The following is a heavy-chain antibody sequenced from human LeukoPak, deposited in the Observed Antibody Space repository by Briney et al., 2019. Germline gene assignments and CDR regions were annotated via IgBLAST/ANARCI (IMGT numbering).Heavy chain of an antibody. V-gene: IGHV3-49*04. CDR1: GFSFGDDG. CDR2: IRSKAYGGTT. CDR3: TRIQGYSGYED. D-gene: IGHD5-12*01. Sequence: GGSLRLSCTASGFSFGDDGMSWVRQAPGKGLEWVGFIRSKAYGGTTEYAASVNGRFTISRHDSKSIAYLQMNSLKTEDTAVYYCTRIQGYSGYEDWGQGTLVTVSS. J-gene: IGHJ4*02.